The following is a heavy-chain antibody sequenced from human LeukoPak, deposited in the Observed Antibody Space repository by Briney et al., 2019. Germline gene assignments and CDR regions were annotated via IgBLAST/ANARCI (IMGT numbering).Heavy chain of an antibody. Sequence: PSETLSLTCAVYGGSFSGYYWSWIRQPPGKGLEWIGEINHSGSTNHNPSLKSRVTISVDTSKNQFSLKLSSVTAADTAVYYCARQFCYYDSSGYYYVGYYFDYWGQGTLVTVSS. D-gene: IGHD3-22*01. CDR2: INHSGST. V-gene: IGHV4-34*01. CDR3: ARQFCYYDSSGYYYVGYYFDY. CDR1: GGSFSGYY. J-gene: IGHJ4*02.